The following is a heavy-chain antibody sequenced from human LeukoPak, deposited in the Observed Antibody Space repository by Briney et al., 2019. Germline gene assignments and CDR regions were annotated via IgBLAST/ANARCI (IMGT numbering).Heavy chain of an antibody. CDR2: IIPILGIA. CDR3: ASLGSAAGITGGY. D-gene: IGHD6-13*01. J-gene: IGHJ4*02. CDR1: GGTFSSYA. Sequence: SVKVSCKASGGTFSSYAISWVRQAPGQGLEWMGRIIPILGIANYAQKFQGRVTITADKSTSTAYMELSSLRSEDTAVYYCASLGSAAGITGGYWGQGTLVTVSS. V-gene: IGHV1-69*04.